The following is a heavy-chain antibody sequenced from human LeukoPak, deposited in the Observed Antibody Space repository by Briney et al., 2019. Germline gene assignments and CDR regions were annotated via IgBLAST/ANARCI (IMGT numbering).Heavy chain of an antibody. CDR2: INHSGST. CDR1: GGSFSGYY. V-gene: IGHV4-34*01. Sequence: SETLSLTCAVYGGSFSGYYWSWIRQPPGKGLEWIGEINHSGSTNYNPPLKSRVTISVDTSKNQFSLKLSSVTAADTAVYYCASTVTGLLWFETQGPRGFDYWGQGTLVTVSS. J-gene: IGHJ4*02. CDR3: ASTVTGLLWFETQGPRGFDY. D-gene: IGHD3-10*01.